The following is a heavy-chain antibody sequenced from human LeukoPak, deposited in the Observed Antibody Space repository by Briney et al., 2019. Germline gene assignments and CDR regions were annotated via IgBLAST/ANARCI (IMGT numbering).Heavy chain of an antibody. CDR3: ARDVYDFWSGYYYGMDV. Sequence: GGSLRLSCAASGFTFSSYSMNWVRQAPGKGLEWVSSISSSSSYIYYADSVKGRFTISRDNAKNSLYLQMNSLRAEDTAVYYCARDVYDFWSGYYYGMDVWGQGTTVTVSS. D-gene: IGHD3-3*01. CDR1: GFTFSSYS. V-gene: IGHV3-21*01. CDR2: ISSSSSYI. J-gene: IGHJ6*02.